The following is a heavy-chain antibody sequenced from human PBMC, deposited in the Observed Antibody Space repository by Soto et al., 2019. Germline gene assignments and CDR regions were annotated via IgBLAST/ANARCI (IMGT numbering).Heavy chain of an antibody. V-gene: IGHV4-4*02. Sequence: QVQLEESGPGLVKPSGTLSLTCAVSGVSISSHEWWTWVRQPPGKGLEWIGESHQSGNTHYNSSLDSRVTISVDKSKTLFSLNLTSVTVADTAIYYCATRDANKFYWGRGTLVTVSS. J-gene: IGHJ4*02. CDR2: SHQSGNT. CDR3: ATRDANKFY. CDR1: GVSISSHEW. D-gene: IGHD2-2*01.